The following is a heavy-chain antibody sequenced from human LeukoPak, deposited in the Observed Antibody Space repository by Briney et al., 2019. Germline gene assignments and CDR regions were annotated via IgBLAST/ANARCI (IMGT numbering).Heavy chain of an antibody. V-gene: IGHV3-21*01. CDR3: VRVQVVVAAYFDYLDY. D-gene: IGHD2-2*01. CDR1: GFTFSSYS. J-gene: IGHJ4*02. CDR2: ISSSRSYI. Sequence: GGSLRLSCAASGFTFSSYSMNWPRQAPGKGLEWVSSISSSRSYIYYAHPVKGRFTVSRDNAKNSLFLQMDSLSVEDTAVYYCVRVQVVVAAYFDYLDYWGKGIPVTVPS.